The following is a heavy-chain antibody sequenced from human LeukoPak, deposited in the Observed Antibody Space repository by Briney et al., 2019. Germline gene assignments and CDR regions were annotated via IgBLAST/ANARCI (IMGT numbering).Heavy chain of an antibody. CDR3: ARSTVPYGDYAYYFDY. D-gene: IGHD4-17*01. CDR1: GYTITNNY. Sequence: GASVKVSCKASGYTITNNYMHWVRQAPGQGLEWMGWINPNSGGTNYAQKFQGRVTMTRDTSISTAYMELSRLRSDDTAVYYCARSTVPYGDYAYYFDYWGQGTLVTVSS. V-gene: IGHV1-2*02. J-gene: IGHJ4*02. CDR2: INPNSGGT.